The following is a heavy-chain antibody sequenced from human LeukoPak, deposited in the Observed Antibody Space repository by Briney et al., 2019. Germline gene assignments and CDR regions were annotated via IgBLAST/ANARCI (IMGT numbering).Heavy chain of an antibody. CDR3: ARGGSVYYDFWRPFDY. Sequence: ASVKVSCKSSGYTFTIYTIHWVRQAPGQKFEWMGWINVGNGNTKYSQRFQDRVTITRDTSASTAYMELSSLRSEDTAVYYCARGGSVYYDFWRPFDYWGQGTLVTVSS. CDR1: GYTFTIYT. J-gene: IGHJ4*02. V-gene: IGHV1-3*01. CDR2: INVGNGNT. D-gene: IGHD3-3*01.